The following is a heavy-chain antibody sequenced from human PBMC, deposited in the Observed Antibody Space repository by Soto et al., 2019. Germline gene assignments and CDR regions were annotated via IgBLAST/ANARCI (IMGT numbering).Heavy chain of an antibody. D-gene: IGHD5-18*01. CDR1: GGSISSGGDC. CDR3: ARTRHSSGNVKTFDY. Sequence: PSETLCLTCTVSGGSISSGGDCWSWIRQHPGKGLEWIGYIYYSGSTYYNPSLKSRVTISVDTSKNQFSLKLSSVTAADTAVYYCARTRHSSGNVKTFDYWGQGTLVTGSS. V-gene: IGHV4-31*03. CDR2: IYYSGST. J-gene: IGHJ4*02.